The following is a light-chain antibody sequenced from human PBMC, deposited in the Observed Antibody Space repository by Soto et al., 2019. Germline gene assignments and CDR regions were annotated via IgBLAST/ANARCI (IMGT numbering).Light chain of an antibody. CDR2: DAS. J-gene: IGKJ5*01. CDR3: QQRSNWPPIT. CDR1: QSVSIY. Sequence: EIVLTQSPATLSLSPGERATLSCRASQSVSIYLAWYQQKPGQAPGLLIYDASNRATGIPDRFSGSGSGTDFTLTISSLEPEDFAVYYCQQRSNWPPITFGQGTRLEI. V-gene: IGKV3-11*01.